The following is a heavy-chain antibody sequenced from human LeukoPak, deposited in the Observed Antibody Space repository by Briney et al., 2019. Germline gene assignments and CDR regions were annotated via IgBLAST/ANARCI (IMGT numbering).Heavy chain of an antibody. Sequence: SETLSLTCTVSGGSISSSSYYWGWIRQPPGKGLEWIGSIYYSGSTYYNPSLKSRVTISVDTSKNQFSLKLSSVTAADTAAYYCARHEMPLLWFGDPNPPTNWFDPWGQGTLVTVSS. CDR2: IYYSGST. J-gene: IGHJ5*02. V-gene: IGHV4-39*01. CDR1: GGSISSSSYY. CDR3: ARHEMPLLWFGDPNPPTNWFDP. D-gene: IGHD3-10*01.